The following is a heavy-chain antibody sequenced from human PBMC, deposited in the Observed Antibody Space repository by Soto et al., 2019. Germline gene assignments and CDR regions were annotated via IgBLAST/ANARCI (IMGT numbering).Heavy chain of an antibody. J-gene: IGHJ4*02. CDR3: TPDTVSDY. CDR2: IKSMPDGGTA. Sequence: EVQLVESGGGLVKPGGSLRLSCAASGFTFSKTWMNWVRQAPGKGLEWVGRIKSMPDGGTADYAAPLKGRFTISRDDSTNTLFPQMSSLTPEATAVYYRTPDTVSDYWGQGTLVTVSS. CDR1: GFTFSKTW. D-gene: IGHD3-16*01. V-gene: IGHV3-15*07.